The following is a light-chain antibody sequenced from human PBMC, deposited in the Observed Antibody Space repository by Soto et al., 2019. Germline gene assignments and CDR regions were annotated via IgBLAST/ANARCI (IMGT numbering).Light chain of an antibody. CDR2: DAS. J-gene: IGKJ4*01. Sequence: EIVLTQSPATLSLSPGEGATLSCRASQSISSHLAWYQQKPDQAPRLLMYDASTRATGIPARFSGSRSGTYFTLTISILAPEDFAVYYCQQRPNWPLTFGGGTKVEIK. CDR1: QSISSH. CDR3: QQRPNWPLT. V-gene: IGKV3-11*01.